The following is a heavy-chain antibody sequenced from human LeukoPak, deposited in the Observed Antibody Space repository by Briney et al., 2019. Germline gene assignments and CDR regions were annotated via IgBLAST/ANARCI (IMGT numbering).Heavy chain of an antibody. V-gene: IGHV4-59*08. CDR3: ARVLDYGDYSDYFDY. CDR2: IYYSGSI. D-gene: IGHD4-17*01. J-gene: IGHJ4*02. Sequence: SETLSLTCTVSGGSISSYYWSWIRQPPGKGLEWIGYIYYSGSINYNPSLKSRVTISVDTSKNQFSLKLSSVTAADTAVYYCARVLDYGDYSDYFDYWGQGTLVTVSS. CDR1: GGSISSYY.